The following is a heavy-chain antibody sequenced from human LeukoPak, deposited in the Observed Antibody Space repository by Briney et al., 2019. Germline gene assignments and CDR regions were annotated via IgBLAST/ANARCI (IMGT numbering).Heavy chain of an antibody. D-gene: IGHD5-12*01. CDR1: GGSISSSSYY. J-gene: IGHJ4*02. CDR2: IYYSGST. Sequence: SETLSLTCTVSGGSISSSSYYWGWIRQPPGEGLEWIGSIYYSGSTYYNPSLKSRVTISVDTSKNQFSLKLSSVTAADTAVYYCARHSTDIVANPFDYWGQGTLVTVSS. V-gene: IGHV4-39*01. CDR3: ARHSTDIVANPFDY.